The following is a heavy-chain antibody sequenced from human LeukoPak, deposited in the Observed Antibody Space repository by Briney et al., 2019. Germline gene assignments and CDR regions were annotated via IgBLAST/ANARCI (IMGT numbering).Heavy chain of an antibody. CDR1: GYTFIVYY. D-gene: IGHD3-9*01. CDR2: INPRTGDT. J-gene: IGHJ4*02. V-gene: IGHV1-2*02. Sequence: ASVKVSCKTSGYTFIVYYIHWVRQAPGHGLEWMGWINPRTGDTHYAQQFRGRLTITRDTSSSTAYMDLNRLTSDDTAMYFCAKDWEMRYSQGGFGSWGQGTLVTVSS. CDR3: AKDWEMRYSQGGFGS.